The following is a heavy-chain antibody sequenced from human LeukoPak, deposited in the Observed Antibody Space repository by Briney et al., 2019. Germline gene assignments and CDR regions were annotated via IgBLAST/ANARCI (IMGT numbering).Heavy chain of an antibody. CDR3: ARSMGGFYRYDF. J-gene: IGHJ4*02. CDR2: ISGSASSI. Sequence: GGSLRLSCAASGFTFSSYEMNWVRQAPGKGLEWVSHISGSASSIYYADSVKGRFTISRDNAKNALYLQMNSLRAEDTAVYYCARSMGGFYRYDFWGQGTLVTVSS. CDR1: GFTFSSYE. V-gene: IGHV3-48*03. D-gene: IGHD4-11*01.